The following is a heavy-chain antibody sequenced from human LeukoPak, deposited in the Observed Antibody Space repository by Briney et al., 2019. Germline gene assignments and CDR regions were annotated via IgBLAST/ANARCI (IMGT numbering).Heavy chain of an antibody. CDR1: GYTFTGYY. J-gene: IGHJ5*02. V-gene: IGHV1-2*02. D-gene: IGHD1-1*01. CDR2: INPNSGDT. Sequence: ASVKVSCKASGYTFTGYYMHWVRQAPGQGLEWMGWINPNSGDTNYAQKFQGRVTMTRDTSTSTAYMELSRLRSDDTAVYYCAAISYNWNGSWFDPWGQGTLVTVSS. CDR3: AAISYNWNGSWFDP.